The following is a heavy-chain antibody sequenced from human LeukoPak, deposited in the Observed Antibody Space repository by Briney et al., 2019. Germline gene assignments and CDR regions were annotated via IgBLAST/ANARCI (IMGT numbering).Heavy chain of an antibody. D-gene: IGHD6-13*01. V-gene: IGHV3-23*01. CDR1: DFTFSIYA. J-gene: IGHJ4*02. Sequence: GGSLRLSCGAGDFTFSIYAISWVRQAPGKGLQWISTISGGGYSTYYADSVKGRFTISKDNSKNTVFLHMNSLRAEDTAVNHCAKAAESSSWNLYFDDWGQGTLVTVSS. CDR2: ISGGGYST. CDR3: AKAAESSSWNLYFDD.